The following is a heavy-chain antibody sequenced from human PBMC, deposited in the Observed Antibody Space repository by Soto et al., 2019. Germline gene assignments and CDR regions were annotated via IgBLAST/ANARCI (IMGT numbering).Heavy chain of an antibody. Sequence: QITLKESGPTLVTPTQTLTLTCTFSAFSLTTNTVGVGWIRQPPGKALQWLTNIYGDDAKWYSPSLKNRLTLTKDTSKIQFVLSMSNMDPVDTATYYCVHTPAHCSGTACNYFDFWGLGTLVTVSS. CDR2: IYGDDAK. CDR1: AFSLTTNTVG. CDR3: VHTPAHCSGTACNYFDF. D-gene: IGHD2-15*01. J-gene: IGHJ4*02. V-gene: IGHV2-5*02.